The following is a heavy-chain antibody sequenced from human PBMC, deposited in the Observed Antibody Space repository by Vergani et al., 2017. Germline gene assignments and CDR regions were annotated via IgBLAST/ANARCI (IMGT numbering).Heavy chain of an antibody. D-gene: IGHD3-10*01. CDR3: ASAGSITMVRGVRPFDP. CDR1: GYTFTGYY. Sequence: QVQLVHSGAEVKKPGASVKVSCKASGYTFTGYYMHWVRQAPGQGLEWMGWINPNSGGTNYAQKFQGRVTMTRDTSISTAYMELSRLRSDDTAVYYCASAGSITMVRGVRPFDPWGQGTLVTVSS. J-gene: IGHJ5*02. CDR2: INPNSGGT. V-gene: IGHV1-2*02.